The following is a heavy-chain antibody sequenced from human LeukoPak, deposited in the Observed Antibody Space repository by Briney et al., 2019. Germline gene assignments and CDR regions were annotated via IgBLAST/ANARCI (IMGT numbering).Heavy chain of an antibody. CDR3: ARGTRPYYGSGSYWFDP. CDR1: GFTFSSYV. J-gene: IGHJ5*02. V-gene: IGHV3-48*03. Sequence: GGSLRLSCAASGFTFSSYVMNWVRQAPGKGLEWVSHISSSGSRIYYAESVKGRFTISRDNAQNSLYLQMNSLRAEDTAVYYCARGTRPYYGSGSYWFDPWGQGTLVTVSS. CDR2: ISSSGSRI. D-gene: IGHD3-10*01.